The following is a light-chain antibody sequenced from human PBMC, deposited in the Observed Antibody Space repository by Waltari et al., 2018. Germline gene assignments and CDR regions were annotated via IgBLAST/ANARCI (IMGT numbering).Light chain of an antibody. CDR1: QSVLYSSNNNNY. V-gene: IGKV4-1*01. J-gene: IGKJ2*01. CDR3: QQYYSTPYT. CDR2: WAS. Sequence: DLVMTQSPDSLAVSLGERATINRKSSQSVLYSSNNNNYLAWYQQKPGQSPKLLIYWASTRESGVPDRFSGSGSGADFTLTISTLQAEDVAVYYCQQYYSTPYTFGQGTRLEIK.